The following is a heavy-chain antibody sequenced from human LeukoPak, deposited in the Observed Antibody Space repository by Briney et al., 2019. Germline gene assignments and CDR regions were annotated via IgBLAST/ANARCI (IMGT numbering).Heavy chain of an antibody. Sequence: SETLSLTCTVSGGSISSSSYYRGWIRQPPGRGLEWIGTFYYSGRTHYNSSLKSRVTISVDTSKNLFSLKLSSVTAADTAVFYCARGKYSYGFDYWGQGTLVTVSS. CDR2: FYYSGRT. D-gene: IGHD5-18*01. CDR1: GGSISSSSYY. CDR3: ARGKYSYGFDY. J-gene: IGHJ4*02. V-gene: IGHV4-39*01.